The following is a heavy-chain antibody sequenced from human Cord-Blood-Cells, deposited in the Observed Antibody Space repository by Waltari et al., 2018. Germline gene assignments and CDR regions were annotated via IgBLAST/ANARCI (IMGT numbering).Heavy chain of an antibody. CDR2: IYHRGST. CDR1: GYSISSGYY. Sequence: QVQLQESGPGLVKPSETLSLTCTVSGYSISSGYYWGWFRQPPGKGLEWIGSIYHRGSTYYNPSLKSRVTISVDTSKNQFSLKLSSVTAADTAVYYCARVVNWGGYFDYWGQGTLVTVSS. J-gene: IGHJ4*02. CDR3: ARVVNWGGYFDY. V-gene: IGHV4-38-2*02. D-gene: IGHD7-27*01.